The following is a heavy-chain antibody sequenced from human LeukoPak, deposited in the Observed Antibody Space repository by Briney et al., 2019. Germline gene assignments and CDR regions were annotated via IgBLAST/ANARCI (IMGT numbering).Heavy chain of an antibody. D-gene: IGHD5-24*01. Sequence: PSETLSLTCTVSGGSISSHYWSWIRQPPGKGLEWIGYIYYSGNTNYNPSLKSRVTISVDTSKNQFSLKLSSVTAADTAVYYCARLRDGYNFRGSFDYWGQGTLVTVSS. J-gene: IGHJ4*02. V-gene: IGHV4-59*11. CDR2: IYYSGNT. CDR1: GGSISSHY. CDR3: ARLRDGYNFRGSFDY.